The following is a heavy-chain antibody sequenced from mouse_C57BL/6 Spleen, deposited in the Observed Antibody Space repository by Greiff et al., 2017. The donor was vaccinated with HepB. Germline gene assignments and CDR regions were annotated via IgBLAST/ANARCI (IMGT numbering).Heavy chain of an antibody. CDR1: GYAFSSYW. J-gene: IGHJ1*03. Sequence: QVQLKESGAELVKPGASVKISCKASGYAFSSYWMNWVKQRPGKGLEWIGQIYPGDGDTNYNGKFKGKATLTADKSSSTAYMQLSSLTSEDSAVYFCARRGHSSGYWYFDVWGTGTTVTVSS. V-gene: IGHV1-80*01. D-gene: IGHD3-1*01. CDR2: IYPGDGDT. CDR3: ARRGHSSGYWYFDV.